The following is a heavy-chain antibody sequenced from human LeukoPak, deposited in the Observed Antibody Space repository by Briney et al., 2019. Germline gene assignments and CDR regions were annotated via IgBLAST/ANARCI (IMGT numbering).Heavy chain of an antibody. CDR2: IWYDGSNK. Sequence: PGGSLRLSCAASGFTFRSYSMHWVRQAPGKGLEWVAVIWYDGSNKYYADSVKGRFTISRDNSKNTLYLQMNSLRAEDTAVYYCAREMDTGIRYYFDYWGQGALVTVSS. D-gene: IGHD5-18*01. CDR1: GFTFRSYS. CDR3: AREMDTGIRYYFDY. V-gene: IGHV3-33*08. J-gene: IGHJ4*02.